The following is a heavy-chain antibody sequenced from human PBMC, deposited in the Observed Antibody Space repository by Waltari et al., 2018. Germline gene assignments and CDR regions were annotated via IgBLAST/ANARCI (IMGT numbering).Heavy chain of an antibody. D-gene: IGHD6-19*01. J-gene: IGHJ4*02. CDR2: RKKDRSEK. Sequence: EVQLVESGGGLVQPGGSLRLSCAASGFTFSSYWMSWVRQAPGEGVEWVDNRKKDRSEKDYVEAVMTRSTNDRENAKYSQNKKMRGQGAEEYAGEYGARCYSSGWSRVGFVDYWGQGTLVTVSS. CDR3: ARCYSSGWSRVGFVDY. V-gene: IGHV3-7*03. CDR1: GFTFSSYW.